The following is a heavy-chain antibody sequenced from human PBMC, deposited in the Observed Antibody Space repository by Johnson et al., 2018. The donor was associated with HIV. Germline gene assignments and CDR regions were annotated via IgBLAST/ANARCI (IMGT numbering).Heavy chain of an antibody. Sequence: QVQLVESGGGVVQPGRSLRLSCAASGFTFSSYAMHWVRQAPGKGLEWVANIKQDGSNKYYSESVKGRFTISRDNSKDTLYLQMNSLRAEDTALYYCARAVGGSYHDAFDSWGQGTMVTVSS. V-gene: IGHV3-33*08. J-gene: IGHJ3*02. D-gene: IGHD1-26*01. CDR3: ARAVGGSYHDAFDS. CDR2: IKQDGSNK. CDR1: GFTFSSYA.